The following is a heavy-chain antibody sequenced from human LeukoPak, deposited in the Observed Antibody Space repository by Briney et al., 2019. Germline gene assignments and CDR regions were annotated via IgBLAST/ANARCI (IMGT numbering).Heavy chain of an antibody. CDR2: IYYSGST. Sequence: PSETLSLTCTVSGGSISSYYWSWIRQPPGKGLEWIGYIYYSGSTNYNPSLKSRVTISVDTSKNQFSLKLSSVTAADTAVYYCARSYYDSSGYYSPSALYFDYWGQGTLVTVSS. CDR3: ARSYYDSSGYYSPSALYFDY. D-gene: IGHD3-22*01. J-gene: IGHJ4*02. CDR1: GGSISSYY. V-gene: IGHV4-59*01.